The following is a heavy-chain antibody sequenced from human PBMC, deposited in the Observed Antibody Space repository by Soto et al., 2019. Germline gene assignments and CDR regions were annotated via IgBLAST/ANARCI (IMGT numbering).Heavy chain of an antibody. CDR2: IYYSGST. V-gene: IGHV4-30-4*01. CDR1: GGSLSSGDYY. Sequence: SETLSLTCTVSGGSLSSGDYYWSWIRQPPGKGLEWIGYIYYSGSTYYNPSLKSRVTISVDTSKNQFSLKLSSVTAADTAVYYCASIAAAGFNYYYYGTDVWGQGTTVTVSS. J-gene: IGHJ6*02. CDR3: ASIAAAGFNYYYYGTDV. D-gene: IGHD6-13*01.